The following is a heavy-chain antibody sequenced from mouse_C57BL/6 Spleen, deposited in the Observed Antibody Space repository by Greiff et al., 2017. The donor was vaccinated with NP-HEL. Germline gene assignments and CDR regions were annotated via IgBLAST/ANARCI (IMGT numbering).Heavy chain of an antibody. D-gene: IGHD1-1*01. CDR1: GYTFTDYY. Sequence: EVQLQQSGPELVKPGASVKISCKASGYTFTDYYMNWVKQSHGKSLEWIGDINPNNGGTSYNQKFKGKATLTVDKSSSTAYMELRSLTSEDSAVYYCARSGFITTVGFDYWGQGTTLTVSS. CDR2: INPNNGGT. J-gene: IGHJ2*01. V-gene: IGHV1-26*01. CDR3: ARSGFITTVGFDY.